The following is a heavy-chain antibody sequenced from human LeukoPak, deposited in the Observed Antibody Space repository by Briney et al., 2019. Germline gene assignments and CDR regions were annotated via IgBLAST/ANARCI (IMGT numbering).Heavy chain of an antibody. CDR1: GFTLSSYE. V-gene: IGHV3-23*01. J-gene: IGHJ5*02. Sequence: GGSLRLSCTASGFTLSSYEMSWIRQAPGKGLEWVSSIDYSGGSTYYADSVKGRFTISRDNSKNTLYLQMNSLRAEDTAVYYCAKAPGTTRGKNWFDPWGQGTLVTVSS. CDR3: AKAPGTTRGKNWFDP. CDR2: IDYSGGST. D-gene: IGHD1-7*01.